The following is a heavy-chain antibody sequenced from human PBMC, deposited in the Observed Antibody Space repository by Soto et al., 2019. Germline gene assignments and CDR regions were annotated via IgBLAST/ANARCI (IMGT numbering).Heavy chain of an antibody. J-gene: IGHJ4*02. CDR1: GVTCSENY. CDR2: ISGTGGTV. V-gene: IGHV3-11*01. D-gene: IGHD1-26*01. Sequence: WGSVRLSFAASGVTCSENYMSCIVQSAGKGREWVSYISGTGGTVYYADSVKGRFTISRDNAKDSLYLQMNSLRAEDTAVYYCARAYLWDYLDHWGQGALVTVSS. CDR3: ARAYLWDYLDH.